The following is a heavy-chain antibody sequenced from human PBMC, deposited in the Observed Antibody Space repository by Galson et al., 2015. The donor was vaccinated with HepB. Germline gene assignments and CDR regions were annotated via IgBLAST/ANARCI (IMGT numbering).Heavy chain of an antibody. J-gene: IGHJ4*02. V-gene: IGHV3-74*01. CDR3: ARDLLTYCGGDCPLDY. Sequence: SLRLSCAASGFTFSSYRMHWVRQAPGKGLVWVSRINSDGSSTSYADSVKGRFTISRDNAKNTLYLQMNSLRAEDTAVYYCARDLLTYCGGDCPLDYWGQGTLVTVSS. CDR1: GFTFSSYR. D-gene: IGHD2-21*01. CDR2: INSDGSST.